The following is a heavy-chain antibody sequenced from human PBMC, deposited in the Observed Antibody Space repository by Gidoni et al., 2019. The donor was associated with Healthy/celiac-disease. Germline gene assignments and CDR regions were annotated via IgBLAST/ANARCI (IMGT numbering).Heavy chain of an antibody. D-gene: IGHD1-1*01. V-gene: IGHV3-23*01. Sequence: EVQLLESGGGLVQPGGSLRLSCAASGFTFSSYAMSWVRQAPGKGLEWVSAMSGSGGSTYYADSVKGRFTISRDNSKNTLYLQMNSLRAEDTAVYYCAKGRRIRWNDAPTQFGYWGQGTLVTVSS. CDR2: MSGSGGST. CDR1: GFTFSSYA. CDR3: AKGRRIRWNDAPTQFGY. J-gene: IGHJ4*02.